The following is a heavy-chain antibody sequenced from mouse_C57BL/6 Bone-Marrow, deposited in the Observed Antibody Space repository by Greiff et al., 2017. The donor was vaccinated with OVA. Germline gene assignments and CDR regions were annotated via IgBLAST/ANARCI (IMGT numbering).Heavy chain of an antibody. J-gene: IGHJ2*01. D-gene: IGHD1-1*01. CDR2: INPSTGGT. CDR3: AREEYYYGSRAHFDD. V-gene: IGHV1-42*01. CDR1: GYSFTGYY. Sequence: VQLQQSGPELVKPGASVKISCKASGYSFTGYYMNWVKQSPEKSLEWIGEINPSTGGTTYNQKFKAKATLTVDKSSSTAYMQLKSLTSEDSAVYYCAREEYYYGSRAHFDDWGQGTTLTVSS.